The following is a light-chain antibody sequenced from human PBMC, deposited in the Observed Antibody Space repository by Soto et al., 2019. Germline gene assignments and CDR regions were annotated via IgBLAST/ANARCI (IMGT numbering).Light chain of an antibody. CDR3: QQYNNWPPT. V-gene: IGKV3-15*01. J-gene: IGKJ2*01. CDR2: GAS. Sequence: EVVMTHSPATLSVSPGERAALSCRASQSVSGNLAWYQPKPGQAPRLLIYGASVKARGTPARFSGSGSGTEFTLTISSLQTEDFAVYYCQQYNNWPPTFGQGTNLEIK. CDR1: QSVSGN.